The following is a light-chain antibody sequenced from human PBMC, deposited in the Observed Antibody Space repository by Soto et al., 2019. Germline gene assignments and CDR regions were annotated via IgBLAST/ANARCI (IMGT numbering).Light chain of an antibody. V-gene: IGKV3-11*01. CDR2: DAS. CDR3: QQRSNWLT. CDR1: QSVRSF. Sequence: EIVLTQSPATLSLSPGERATLSCRASQSVRSFLAWYQQKPGQAPRLLIYDASNRATGIPARFSGSGSGTDFTLTISSLEREDFAVYYCQQRSNWLTFGGGTKVEI. J-gene: IGKJ4*01.